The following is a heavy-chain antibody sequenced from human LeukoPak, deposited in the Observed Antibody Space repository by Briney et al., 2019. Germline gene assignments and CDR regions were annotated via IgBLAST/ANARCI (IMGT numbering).Heavy chain of an antibody. CDR3: AKGYYDSSGYDY. CDR1: GCTFTGYY. Sequence: GASVKVSCKASGCTFTGYYMHWLRQAPGQGLEWMGWINPKSGGTNYAQKFQGRVTMTRDTSISTAYMELSRLRSDDTAVYYCAKGYYDSSGYDYWGQGTLVTVSS. CDR2: INPKSGGT. D-gene: IGHD3-22*01. J-gene: IGHJ4*02. V-gene: IGHV1-2*02.